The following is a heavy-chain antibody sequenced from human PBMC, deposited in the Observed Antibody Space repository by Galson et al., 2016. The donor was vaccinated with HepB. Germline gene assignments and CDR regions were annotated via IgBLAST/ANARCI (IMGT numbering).Heavy chain of an antibody. CDR1: GFTFSSYG. J-gene: IGHJ6*01. CDR2: ISYDGSNK. CDR3: ALLQEHL. Sequence: SLRLSCAASGFTFSSYGMHWVRQAPGKGLEWVAFISYDGSNKKYADSVKGRFTISRDNSKKTPYLQMNSFHQGPIGLPPGALLQEHLWG. V-gene: IGHV3-30*03. D-gene: IGHD1-26*01.